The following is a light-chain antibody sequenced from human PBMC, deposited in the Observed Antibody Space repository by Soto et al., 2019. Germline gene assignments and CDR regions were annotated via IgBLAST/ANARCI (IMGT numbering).Light chain of an antibody. V-gene: IGKV3-15*01. CDR1: QSVSSN. Sequence: EIVMTQSPASLSVSPWESATFCCRASQSVSSNLAWYQQKPGQAPRLLIYGVSTRATGIPARFSGSGSGTEFTLTINSLQSEDFAIYYCQQYNSWPITFGGGTKVDIK. CDR3: QQYNSWPIT. J-gene: IGKJ4*01. CDR2: GVS.